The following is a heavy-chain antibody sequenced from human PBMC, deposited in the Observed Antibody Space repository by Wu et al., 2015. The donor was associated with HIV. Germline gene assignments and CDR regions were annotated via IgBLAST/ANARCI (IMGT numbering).Heavy chain of an antibody. V-gene: IGHV1-18*01. CDR3: ARGSGWLGYYFDY. Sequence: QPQLVQSGPEVKKPGASVKVSCKASGYSFSSFGVTWVRQAPGEGLEWMGWISINDGTTSYAQKFRDRVTMTRDTSTDTAYMELRNLKSEDTAVYYCARGSGWLGYYFDYWGQGTLVTVSS. D-gene: IGHD6-19*01. CDR2: ISINDGTT. J-gene: IGHJ4*02. CDR1: GYSFSSFG.